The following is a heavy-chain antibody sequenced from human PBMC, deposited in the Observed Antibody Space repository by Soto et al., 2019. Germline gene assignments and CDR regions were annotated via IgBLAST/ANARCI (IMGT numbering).Heavy chain of an antibody. V-gene: IGHV4-61*01. D-gene: IGHD6-13*01. J-gene: IGHJ4*02. CDR1: GGSISSGSYY. Sequence: SVPLSVTCTVAGGSISSGSYYWSRNRQPPGKGLECIGYIYYSGSTNYNPSLKSRVTISVDTSKNQFSLKLSSVTAADTAVYYCARVSSSWGLVNYFDYWGQGTLVTVSS. CDR3: ARVSSSWGLVNYFDY. CDR2: IYYSGST.